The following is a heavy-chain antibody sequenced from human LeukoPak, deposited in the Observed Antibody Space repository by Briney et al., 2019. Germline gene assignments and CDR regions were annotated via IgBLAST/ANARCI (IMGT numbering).Heavy chain of an antibody. J-gene: IGHJ4*02. D-gene: IGHD3-22*01. Sequence: SVKVSCKASGGTFSSYAISWVRQAPGQGREGMGGIIPICGTANYAQKFQGRVTITTSESTRTAYMELSSLRSEDTAVYYCAREDDSSGYLDWGQGTLVTVSS. CDR1: GGTFSSYA. CDR3: AREDDSSGYLD. V-gene: IGHV1-69*05. CDR2: IIPICGTA.